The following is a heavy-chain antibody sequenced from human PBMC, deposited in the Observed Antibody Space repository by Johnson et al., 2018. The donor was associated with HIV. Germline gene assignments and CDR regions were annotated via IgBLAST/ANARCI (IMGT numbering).Heavy chain of an antibody. D-gene: IGHD1-26*01. CDR1: GFTFSKYY. CDR2: ISGSGSTT. CDR3: ARDYSKGDAFDI. Sequence: QVQLVESGGGLVKPGGSQRLSCAASGFTFSKYYMNWIRQAPGKGLEWVSYISGSGSTTEYADSVKGRFTISRDNAKNSLYLQMNRLRAEDTAVYYCARDYSKGDAFDIWGQGTMVTVSS. V-gene: IGHV3-11*01. J-gene: IGHJ3*02.